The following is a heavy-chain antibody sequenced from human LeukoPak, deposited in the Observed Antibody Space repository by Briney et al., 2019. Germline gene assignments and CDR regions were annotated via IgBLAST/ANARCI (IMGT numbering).Heavy chain of an antibody. CDR3: ARGVVVVPAALYWYFDL. CDR2: INPRKGAT. CDR1: GYTFTDYY. Sequence: ASVKVSCKTSGYTFTDYYMHWVRQTPGHGLEWMGWINPRKGATKYAQKFQGRVIMTRDTSINTAYMELSRLRSDDTAVYYCARGVVVVPAALYWYFDLWGRGTLVTVSS. J-gene: IGHJ2*01. V-gene: IGHV1-2*02. D-gene: IGHD2-2*01.